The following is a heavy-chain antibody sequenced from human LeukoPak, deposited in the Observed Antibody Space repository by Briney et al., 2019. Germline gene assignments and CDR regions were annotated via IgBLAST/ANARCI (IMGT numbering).Heavy chain of an antibody. Sequence: TSETLSLTCTVSGGSISSYYWSWIRQPPGKGLEWIGYISYSGSTNYNPSLKSRVTISVDTSKNQFSLKLSSVTAADTAVYYCARSRPYSSGWYKPSAYFDYWGQGTLVTVSS. CDR3: ARSRPYSSGWYKPSAYFDY. D-gene: IGHD6-19*01. V-gene: IGHV4-59*01. CDR2: ISYSGST. J-gene: IGHJ4*02. CDR1: GGSISSYY.